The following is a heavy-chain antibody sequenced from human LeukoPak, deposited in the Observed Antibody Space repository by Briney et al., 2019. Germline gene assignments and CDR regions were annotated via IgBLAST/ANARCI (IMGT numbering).Heavy chain of an antibody. V-gene: IGHV3-20*04. CDR2: INWSGGEI. CDR1: GFPFDDYG. D-gene: IGHD2-8*02. J-gene: IGHJ6*01. CDR3: ARPGTTAVGGVLGYGDV. Sequence: GGSLTLSRAASGFPFDDYGMQWVRQAPGGGLEWGSSINWSGGEIRSAASVTGRFTISRDKAKNSLYLQLYSLRADDTALYYFARPGTTAVGGVLGYGDVWGKGATVTDSS.